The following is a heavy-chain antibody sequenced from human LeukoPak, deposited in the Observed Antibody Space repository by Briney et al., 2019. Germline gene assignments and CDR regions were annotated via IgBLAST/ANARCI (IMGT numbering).Heavy chain of an antibody. D-gene: IGHD6-19*01. J-gene: IGHJ3*02. CDR2: ISTNNGNT. V-gene: IGHV1-18*01. CDR1: GYTFSNYG. Sequence: GASVKVSCKASGYTFSNYGFIWVRQARGQGLECMGWISTNNGNTNYAQKLQDRVTMTTDTSTSTAYMELRSLRSDDTAVYYCARGIAVAGDAFDIWGQGTMVTVSS. CDR3: ARGIAVAGDAFDI.